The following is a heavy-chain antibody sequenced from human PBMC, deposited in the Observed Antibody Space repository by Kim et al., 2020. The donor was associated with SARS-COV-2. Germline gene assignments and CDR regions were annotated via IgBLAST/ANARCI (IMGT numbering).Heavy chain of an antibody. CDR1: GFTFSSYW. D-gene: IGHD6-13*01. CDR2: INSDGSST. Sequence: GGSLRLSCAASGFTFSSYWMHWVRQAPGKGLVWVSRINSDGSSTSYADSVKGRFTISRDNAKNTLYLQMNSLRAEDTAVYYCARGVYSSSWYPPHYYYGMDVWGQGTTVTVSS. CDR3: ARGVYSSSWYPPHYYYGMDV. J-gene: IGHJ6*02. V-gene: IGHV3-74*01.